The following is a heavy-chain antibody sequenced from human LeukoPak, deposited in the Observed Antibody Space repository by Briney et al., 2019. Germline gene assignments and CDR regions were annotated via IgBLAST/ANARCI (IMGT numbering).Heavy chain of an antibody. D-gene: IGHD3-10*01. V-gene: IGHV1-8*01. CDR2: MNPNSGNT. J-gene: IGHJ5*02. Sequence: ASVKVSCKASGYTFTSYDINWVRQATGQGLEWMGWMNPNSGNTGYAQKFQGRVTMTRNTSISTAYMELSSLRSEDTAVYYCARGRRGITMVRGGGNWFDPWGQGTLVTVSS. CDR1: GYTFTSYD. CDR3: ARGRRGITMVRGGGNWFDP.